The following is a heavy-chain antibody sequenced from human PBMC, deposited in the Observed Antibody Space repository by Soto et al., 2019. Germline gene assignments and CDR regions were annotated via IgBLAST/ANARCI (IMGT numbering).Heavy chain of an antibody. Sequence: SETLSLTCTVSGRSLSSSDYYWGWIRQPPGNGREWNGYSSDRASTAYKPALKSRDTISVDTSKSPVSLKLSTVTAADTAVYYCARSPPDLSGEYAYFDYWVQRTLVTVSS. J-gene: IGHJ4*02. CDR3: ARSPPDLSGEYAYFDY. V-gene: IGHV4-30-4*08. CDR2: SSDRAST. D-gene: IGHD4-17*01. CDR1: GRSLSSSDYY.